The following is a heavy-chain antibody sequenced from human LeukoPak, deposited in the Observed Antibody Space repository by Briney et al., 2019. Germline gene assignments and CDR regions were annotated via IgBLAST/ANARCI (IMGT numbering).Heavy chain of an antibody. D-gene: IGHD3-10*01. CDR2: IKSKTDGGTT. Sequence: GGSLRLSCAASGFTFSNAWMSWVRQAPGKGLEWIGRIKSKTDGGTTDYTAPVKGRFTISRDDSKNTLYLQMNSLKTEDTAVYYCTTGPFDYYGSASYLANGMDVWGQGTTVTVSS. J-gene: IGHJ6*02. CDR3: TTGPFDYYGSASYLANGMDV. V-gene: IGHV3-15*01. CDR1: GFTFSNAW.